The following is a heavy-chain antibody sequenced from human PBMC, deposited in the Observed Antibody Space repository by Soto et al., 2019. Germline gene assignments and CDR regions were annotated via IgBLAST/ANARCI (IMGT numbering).Heavy chain of an antibody. Sequence: HGESLKISCKGSGYSFTSYWIGWVRQMPGKGLEWMGIIYPGDSDTRYSPSFQGQVTISADKSISTAYLQWSSLKASDTAMYYCARWGGYYDTKVDFDYWGQGTLVTVSS. V-gene: IGHV5-51*01. J-gene: IGHJ4*02. D-gene: IGHD3-3*01. CDR2: IYPGDSDT. CDR3: ARWGGYYDTKVDFDY. CDR1: GYSFTSYW.